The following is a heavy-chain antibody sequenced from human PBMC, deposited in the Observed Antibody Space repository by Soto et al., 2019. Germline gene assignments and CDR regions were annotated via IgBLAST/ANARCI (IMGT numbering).Heavy chain of an antibody. J-gene: IGHJ3*02. V-gene: IGHV1-3*01. D-gene: IGHD1-26*01. CDR2: INAGNGNT. CDR3: ARDQEGIVGAFDI. CDR1: GYTFTSYV. Sequence: ASVKVSCKASGYTFTSYVMHWVRQAPGQRLEWMGWINAGNGNTKYSQKFQGRVTITRDTSASTAYMELSSLRSEDTAVYYCARDQEGIVGAFDIWGQGTMVTVSS.